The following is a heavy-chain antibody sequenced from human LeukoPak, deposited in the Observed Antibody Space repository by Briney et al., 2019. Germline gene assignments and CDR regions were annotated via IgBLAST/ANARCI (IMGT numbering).Heavy chain of an antibody. J-gene: IGHJ5*02. CDR2: IYYSGST. CDR3: ARDNLSTGIAAAMFEP. CDR1: GGSISSGGYY. Sequence: SQTLSLRCTVSGGSISSGGYYWSWIRQHPGKGLEWIGYIYYSGSTYYNPSLKSRVTISVDTSKNQFSLKLSSVTAADTAVYYCARDNLSTGIAAAMFEPWGQGTLVTVSS. D-gene: IGHD6-13*01. V-gene: IGHV4-31*03.